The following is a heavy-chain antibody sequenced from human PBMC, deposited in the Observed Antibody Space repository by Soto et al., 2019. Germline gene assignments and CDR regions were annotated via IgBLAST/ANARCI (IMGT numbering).Heavy chain of an antibody. CDR1: GFTFSSYG. Sequence: GGSLRPSCAASGFTFSSYGMHWVRQAPGKGLEWVAVISYDGSNKYYADSVKGRFTISRDNSKNTLYLQMNSLRAEDTAVYYCAKDLSSTWSFDYWGQGTLVTVSS. CDR2: ISYDGSNK. V-gene: IGHV3-30*18. J-gene: IGHJ4*02. CDR3: AKDLSSTWSFDY. D-gene: IGHD6-13*01.